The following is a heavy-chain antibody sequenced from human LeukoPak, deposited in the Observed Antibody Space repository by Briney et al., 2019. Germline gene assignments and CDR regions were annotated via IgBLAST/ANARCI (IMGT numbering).Heavy chain of an antibody. CDR2: IWYDGSNK. J-gene: IGHJ4*02. D-gene: IGHD6-6*01. CDR3: ARGQGFGSSSSLLDY. Sequence: GGSLRLSCAASGFTFSSYGMHWVRQAPGKGLEWVAVIWYDGSNKYYADSVKGRFTISRDNSKNTLYLQVNSLRAEDTAAYYCARGQGFGSSSSLLDYWGQGTLVTVSS. V-gene: IGHV3-33*08. CDR1: GFTFSSYG.